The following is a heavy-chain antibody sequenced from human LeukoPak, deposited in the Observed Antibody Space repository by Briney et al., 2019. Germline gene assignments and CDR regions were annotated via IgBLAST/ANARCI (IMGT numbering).Heavy chain of an antibody. CDR2: IYPGDSDT. Sequence: GESLKISCKGSGYSFTSYWIGWVRQMPGKGLEWMGIIYPGDSDTRYSPSFQGQVTISADKSISTAYLQWSSLKASDTAMYYCASPQGGRGYCSGGSCYIDAFDIWGQGTMVTVSS. CDR3: ASPQGGRGYCSGGSCYIDAFDI. D-gene: IGHD2-15*01. J-gene: IGHJ3*02. V-gene: IGHV5-51*01. CDR1: GYSFTSYW.